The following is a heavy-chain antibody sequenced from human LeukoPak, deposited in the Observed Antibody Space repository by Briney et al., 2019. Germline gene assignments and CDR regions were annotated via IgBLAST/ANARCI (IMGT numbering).Heavy chain of an antibody. J-gene: IGHJ4*02. CDR1: GGSIDAYY. CDR2: RFTSGDT. CDR3: ARDTVFGVQYPGFYGLDQ. Sequence: SETLSLTCTVSGGSIDAYYWTWIRHPGDKRLEWLGRRFTSGDTYYNPSLRGRLTISLDTAKNQIFLKLTSVTAADTAVYFCARDTVFGVQYPGFYGLDQWGQGALVTVSS. D-gene: IGHD3-3*01. V-gene: IGHV4-4*07.